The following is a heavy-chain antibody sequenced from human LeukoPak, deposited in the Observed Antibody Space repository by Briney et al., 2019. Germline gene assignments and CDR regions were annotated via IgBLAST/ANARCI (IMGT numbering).Heavy chain of an antibody. J-gene: IGHJ4*02. CDR2: ISSSSSYI. CDR1: GFTFSSYS. V-gene: IGHV3-21*01. CDR3: ARGGNSGFDY. Sequence: PGGSLRLSCAASGFTFSSYSMNWVRQAPGKGLEWVSSISSSSSYIYYADSVKGRFTISRDNAKSSLYLQMNSLRAEDTAVYYCARGGNSGFDYWGQGTLVTVSS. D-gene: IGHD4-23*01.